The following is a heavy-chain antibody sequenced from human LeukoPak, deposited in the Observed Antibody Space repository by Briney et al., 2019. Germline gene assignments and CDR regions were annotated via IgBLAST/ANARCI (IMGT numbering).Heavy chain of an antibody. CDR3: ALTSSSWYYFDY. Sequence: ASVKVSCKASGYTFTSYGISWVRQAPGQGLEWMGWISAYNGNTNYAQKLQGRVTMTTDTSTSTAYMELSRLRSDDTAVYYCALTSSSWYYFDYWGQGTLVTVSS. V-gene: IGHV1-18*01. J-gene: IGHJ4*02. D-gene: IGHD6-13*01. CDR2: ISAYNGNT. CDR1: GYTFTSYG.